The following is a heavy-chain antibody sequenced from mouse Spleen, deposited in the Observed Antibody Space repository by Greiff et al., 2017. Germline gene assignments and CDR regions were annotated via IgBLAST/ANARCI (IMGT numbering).Heavy chain of an antibody. CDR2: ISSGGGNT. D-gene: IGHD2-14*01. CDR1: GFTFSSYA. Sequence: EVKLVESGGGLVKLGGSLKLSCAASGFTFSSYAMSWVRQTPEKRLEWVATISSGGGNTYYPDSVKGRFTISRDNAKNTLYLQMSSLKSEDTAMYYCVRQSTGAYYRYDGYYYAMDYWGQGTSVTVSS. CDR3: VRQSTGAYYRYDGYYYAMDY. V-gene: IGHV5-9*04. J-gene: IGHJ4*01.